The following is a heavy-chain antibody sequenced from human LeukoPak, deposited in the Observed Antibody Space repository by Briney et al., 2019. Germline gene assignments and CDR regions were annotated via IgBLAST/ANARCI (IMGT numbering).Heavy chain of an antibody. CDR1: GYAFTTYG. CDR3: ARDREAARPGWFDP. J-gene: IGHJ5*02. V-gene: IGHV1-18*01. D-gene: IGHD6-6*01. CDR2: ISAYNGNT. Sequence: ASVKVSCKASGYAFTTYGISWVRQAPGQRLGWMGWISAYNGNTNYAQKLQGRVTMTTDTSTSTAYMELRSLRSDDTAVYYCARDREAARPGWFDPWGQGTLVTVSS.